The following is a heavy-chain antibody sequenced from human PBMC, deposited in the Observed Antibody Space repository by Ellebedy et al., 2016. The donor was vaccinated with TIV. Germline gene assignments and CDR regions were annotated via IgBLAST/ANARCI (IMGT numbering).Heavy chain of an antibody. J-gene: IGHJ6*02. CDR2: INPNSGGT. Sequence: ASVKVSCKTSGYTFTGYYMHWVRQAPGQGLEWMGWINPNSGGTNYAQKLQGRVTMTTDTSTSTAYMELRSLRSDDTAVYYCARDPGDSSPQDVWGQGTTVTVSS. CDR1: GYTFTGYY. CDR3: ARDPGDSSPQDV. V-gene: IGHV1-2*02. D-gene: IGHD3-22*01.